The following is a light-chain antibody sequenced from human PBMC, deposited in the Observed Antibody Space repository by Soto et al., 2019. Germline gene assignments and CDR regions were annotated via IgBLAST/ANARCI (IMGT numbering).Light chain of an antibody. V-gene: IGLV2-14*01. J-gene: IGLJ1*01. CDR3: NSYTTSSPYG. CDR1: SSDVGGYNY. Sequence: QSVLTQPVSVSGSPGQSLTISCAGTSSDVGGYNYVSWHQQHAGKVPKLMIYDVSYRPSGVSNRFSGSKSGNTASLTISGLQAEVEADYCCNSYTTSSPYGFGTRTKVT. CDR2: DVS.